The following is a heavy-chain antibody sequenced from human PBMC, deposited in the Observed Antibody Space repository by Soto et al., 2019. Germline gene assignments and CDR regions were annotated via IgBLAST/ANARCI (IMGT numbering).Heavy chain of an antibody. V-gene: IGHV3-30*14. J-gene: IGHJ5*02. CDR3: ARSLSGGVFDP. D-gene: IGHD2-15*01. CDR2: ISYDGSNK. CDR1: GFTFSSYA. Sequence: QVQLVESGGGVVQPGRSLRLSCAASGFTFSSYAMHWVRQAPGKGLEWVAVISYDGSNKYYADSVKGRFTISRDNSKNTLYRQMNSLRAEDTAVYYCARSLSGGVFDPWGQGTLVTVSS.